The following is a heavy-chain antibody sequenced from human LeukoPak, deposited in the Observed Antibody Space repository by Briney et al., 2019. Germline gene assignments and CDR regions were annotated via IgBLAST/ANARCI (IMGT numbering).Heavy chain of an antibody. CDR3: AKRYSSSARGFDS. CDR1: GFTFSSYA. CDR2: LGSSGGGT. D-gene: IGHD6-13*01. V-gene: IGHV3-23*01. Sequence: GGSLRLSCAASGFTFSSYAMSWIRQAPERGLEWVSGLGSSGGGTYYADSVKGRFTASRDNSKNTLYLQMSSLRAEDTAIYYCAKRYSSSARGFDSWGQGTLVTVSS. J-gene: IGHJ5*01.